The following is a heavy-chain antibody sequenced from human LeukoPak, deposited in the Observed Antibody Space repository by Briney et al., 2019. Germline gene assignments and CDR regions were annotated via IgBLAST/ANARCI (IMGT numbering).Heavy chain of an antibody. D-gene: IGHD2/OR15-2a*01. CDR3: ATRIRGVIY. CDR1: GYTFTSYG. Sequence: GASVKVSCKASGYTFTSYGISWVRQAPGQGPEWMGWMNPNSGNTGYAQKFQGRVTMTRNTSISTAYLELSSLRSEDTAIYYCATRIRGVIYWGQGTLVTVSS. V-gene: IGHV1-8*02. J-gene: IGHJ4*02. CDR2: MNPNSGNT.